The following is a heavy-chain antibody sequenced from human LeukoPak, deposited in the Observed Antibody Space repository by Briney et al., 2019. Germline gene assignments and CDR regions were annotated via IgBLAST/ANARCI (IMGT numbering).Heavy chain of an antibody. Sequence: GGSLRLSCAASGFTFSSYAMHWVRQAPGKGLEWVAIISYDGSDNYSADSVKGRFTISRDNSKNTLYLQMNRLRTGDTAVYYCARDQGATLVRGVTPYLDYWGQGALVSVSS. CDR2: ISYDGSDN. D-gene: IGHD3-10*01. CDR1: GFTFSSYA. J-gene: IGHJ4*02. V-gene: IGHV3-30*04. CDR3: ARDQGATLVRGVTPYLDY.